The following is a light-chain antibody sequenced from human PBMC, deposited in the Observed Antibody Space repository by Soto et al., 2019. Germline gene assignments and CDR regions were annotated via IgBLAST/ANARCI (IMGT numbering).Light chain of an antibody. CDR2: EVS. CDR3: SSYTSSSTLYV. J-gene: IGLJ1*01. CDR1: SSDVGGYNY. V-gene: IGLV2-14*01. Sequence: QSVLTQPASVSGSPGQSITISCTATSSDVGGYNYVSWYQQHPGKAPKLMIYEVSHWPSGVSNRFSGSKSGNTASLTISGLQAEDEADYYCSSYTSSSTLYVFGTGTKVTVL.